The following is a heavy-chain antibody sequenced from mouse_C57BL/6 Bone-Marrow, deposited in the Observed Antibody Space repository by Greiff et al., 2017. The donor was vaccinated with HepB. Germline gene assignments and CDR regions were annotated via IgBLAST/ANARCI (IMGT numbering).Heavy chain of an antibody. Sequence: QVQLKESGAELARPGASVKLSCTASGYTFTSYGISWVKQSTAQGLEWIGEIYPRSGNTYYNEKFKGKATLTADKSSSTAYMELRSLTSEVSAVYFCARRSYYGGSKGYYYMDVWGRGTTVTVSS. CDR2: IYPRSGNT. D-gene: IGHD1-1*01. V-gene: IGHV1-81*01. CDR1: GYTFTSYG. CDR3: ARRSYYGGSKGYYYMDV. J-gene: IGHJ1*03.